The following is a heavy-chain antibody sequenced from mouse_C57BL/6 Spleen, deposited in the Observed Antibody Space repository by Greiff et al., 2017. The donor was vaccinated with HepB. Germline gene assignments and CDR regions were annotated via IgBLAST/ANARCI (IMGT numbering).Heavy chain of an antibody. CDR3: APYYYGSSVDY. D-gene: IGHD1-1*01. V-gene: IGHV14-3*01. Sequence: EVQRVESVAELVRPGASVKLSCTASGFNIKNTYMHWVKQRPEQGLEWIGRIDPANGNTKYAPKFQGKATIAADTSSNTAYLQLSSLTSEDTAIYYCAPYYYGSSVDYWGQGTTLTVSS. J-gene: IGHJ2*01. CDR2: IDPANGNT. CDR1: GFNIKNTY.